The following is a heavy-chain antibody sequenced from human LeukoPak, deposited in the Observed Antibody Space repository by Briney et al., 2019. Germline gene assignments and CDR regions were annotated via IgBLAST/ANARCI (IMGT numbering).Heavy chain of an antibody. J-gene: IGHJ6*03. CDR2: GGSGGST. Sequence: SLTLSSPPYASTSTIYATSWVRQPPGNGLEWDSTGGSGGSTYYADSVKGRFTISRDNSKSTVYLQMNSLTAEDTAVYYCAKNRGQYYQSYYMDVWGKGTTVTVSS. CDR3: AKNRGQYYQSYYMDV. D-gene: IGHD2-2*01. CDR1: ASTSTIYA. V-gene: IGHV3-23*01.